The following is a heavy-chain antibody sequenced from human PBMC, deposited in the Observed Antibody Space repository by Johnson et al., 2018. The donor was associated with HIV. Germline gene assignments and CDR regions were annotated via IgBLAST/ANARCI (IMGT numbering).Heavy chain of an antibody. CDR2: ISWNSGRI. D-gene: IGHD3-22*01. CDR1: GFTFDDYA. Sequence: QLVESGGGLVQPGRSLRLSCAASGFTFDDYAMHWVRQAPGKGLEWVSGISWNSGRIGYADSVKGRFTLSSDNAKNSLYLQMNSLRAEDTALYYCAKDMGYDSSGDGAFDIWGQGTMVTVSS. CDR3: AKDMGYDSSGDGAFDI. J-gene: IGHJ3*02. V-gene: IGHV3-9*01.